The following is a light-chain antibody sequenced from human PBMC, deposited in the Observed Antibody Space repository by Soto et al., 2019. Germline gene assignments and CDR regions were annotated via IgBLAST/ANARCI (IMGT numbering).Light chain of an antibody. J-gene: IGLJ1*01. CDR2: DVS. CDR1: SSDVGGYNY. Sequence: QSALTQPRSVSGSPGQSVTISCTGTSSDVGGYNYVSWDQQHPGKAPKLIIYDVSKRPSGVPDRFSGYKSGNTASLTISWLQAADDADYYCCSYAGSYTYVFGTGTKVTVL. CDR3: CSYAGSYTYV. V-gene: IGLV2-11*01.